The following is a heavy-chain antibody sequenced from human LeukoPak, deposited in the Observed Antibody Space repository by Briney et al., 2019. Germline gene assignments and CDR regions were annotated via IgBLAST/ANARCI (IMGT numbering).Heavy chain of an antibody. Sequence: PSETLSLTCAVSGASISSSNWWSWVRQPPGRGLEWIGEIYHIGTTNYNLSLKSRVTISVEKSKNQFSLNLSSVTAADTAVYYCARLRFSSWYYFDYWGQGNLVPVSS. J-gene: IGHJ4*02. CDR3: ARLRFSSWYYFDY. CDR2: IYHIGTT. V-gene: IGHV4-4*02. D-gene: IGHD6-13*01. CDR1: GASISSSNW.